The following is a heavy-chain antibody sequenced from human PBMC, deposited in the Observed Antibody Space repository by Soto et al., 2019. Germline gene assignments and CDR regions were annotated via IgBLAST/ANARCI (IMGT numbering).Heavy chain of an antibody. V-gene: IGHV1-2*06. CDR3: AISAGVTDPHRAFDY. D-gene: IGHD2-21*02. J-gene: IGHJ4*02. Sequence: XSVKVSCKASGYTFTGFYMHWVRQAPGQGLEWMGRINPDSGDTDHAEKFQGRVTMTRETSISTAYMELTRLTSADTAVYHCAISAGVTDPHRAFDYWGQGNPVSASS. CDR1: GYTFTGFY. CDR2: INPDSGDT.